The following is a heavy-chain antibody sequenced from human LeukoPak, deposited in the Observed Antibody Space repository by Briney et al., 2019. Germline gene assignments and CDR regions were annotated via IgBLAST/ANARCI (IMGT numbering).Heavy chain of an antibody. CDR3: ARTLSSSSPIDY. CDR2: IYYSGIT. D-gene: IGHD6-6*01. V-gene: IGHV4-61*01. Sequence: PSETLSLTCTVSGGSITSSSYYWSWIRQPPGKGLEWIGYIYYSGITNYNPSLKSRVTISVDTSKNQFSLKLASVTAADTAVYYCARTLSSSSPIDYWGQGTLVTVSS. CDR1: GGSITSSSYY. J-gene: IGHJ4*02.